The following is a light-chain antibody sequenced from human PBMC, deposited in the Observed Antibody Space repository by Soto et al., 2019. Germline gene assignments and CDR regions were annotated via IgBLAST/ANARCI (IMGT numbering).Light chain of an antibody. CDR2: GAS. Sequence: NVVTQSPGNRALSPGERATLSSRASQRVSGNYLAWYQQKPGQAPRLLIYGASRRATGIPDRFSGSGSGTDFTLTISSLEPEDFAVYNCQQYGSSPLTFGGGTKVDIK. CDR3: QQYGSSPLT. J-gene: IGKJ4*01. CDR1: QRVSGNY. V-gene: IGKV3-20*01.